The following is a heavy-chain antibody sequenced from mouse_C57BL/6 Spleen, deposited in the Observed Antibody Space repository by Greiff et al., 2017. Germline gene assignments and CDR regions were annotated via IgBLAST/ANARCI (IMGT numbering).Heavy chain of an antibody. CDR2: SRNKANDYTT. CDR3: ARDAWGGNYGFAY. V-gene: IGHV7-1*01. D-gene: IGHD2-1*01. CDR1: GFTFSDFY. Sequence: EVKLVESGGGLVQSGRSLRLSCATSGFTFSDFYMEWVRQAPGKGLEWIAASRNKANDYTTEYSASVKGRFIVSRDTSQSILYLQMNALRAEDTASYYCARDAWGGNYGFAYWGQGTLVTVSA. J-gene: IGHJ3*01.